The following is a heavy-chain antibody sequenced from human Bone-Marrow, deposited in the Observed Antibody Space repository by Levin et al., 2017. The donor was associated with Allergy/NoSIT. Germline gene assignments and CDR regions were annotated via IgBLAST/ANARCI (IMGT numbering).Heavy chain of an antibody. D-gene: IGHD6-13*01. CDR1: GFTFSTSA. CDR2: IRPGGDRT. V-gene: IGHV3-23*01. CDR3: AKETGGSGWYTVDY. J-gene: IGHJ4*02. Sequence: GGSLRLSCAASGFTFSTSAMDWVRQAPGEGLQWVSAIRPGGDRTYYTDSVEGRFTISRDNSRNTVYLQMNNLRAEDTAKYYCAKETGGSGWYTVDYWGRGTLVTVS.